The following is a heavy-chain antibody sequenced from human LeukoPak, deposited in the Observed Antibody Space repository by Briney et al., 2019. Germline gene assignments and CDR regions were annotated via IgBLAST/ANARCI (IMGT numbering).Heavy chain of an antibody. Sequence: GGSLRLSCAASEPTFNNYAMTWVRQAPGKGLEWVSTISDSGDTTYYADSVTGRFTISRDNSKNTVFLQMNSLRADDTAVYYCARAVRAGHRPVYTYYYMDVWGKGTTVTASS. D-gene: IGHD5/OR15-5a*01. J-gene: IGHJ6*03. V-gene: IGHV3-23*01. CDR2: ISDSGDTT. CDR1: EPTFNNYA. CDR3: ARAVRAGHRPVYTYYYMDV.